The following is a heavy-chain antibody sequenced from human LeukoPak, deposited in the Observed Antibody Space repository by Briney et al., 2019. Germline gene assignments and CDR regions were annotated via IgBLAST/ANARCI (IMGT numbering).Heavy chain of an antibody. CDR3: ARGVYYFDF. J-gene: IGHJ4*02. CDR1: GFTFSSYS. CDR2: ISSSSNYI. Sequence: GSLRLSCAASGFTFSSYSMNWVRQAPGKGLEWVSAISSSSNYIYYADSLKGRFTISRDNAKNSLYLQMNSLRAEDTAVYYCARGVYYFDFWGQGTLVTVSS. V-gene: IGHV3-21*01. D-gene: IGHD2-8*01.